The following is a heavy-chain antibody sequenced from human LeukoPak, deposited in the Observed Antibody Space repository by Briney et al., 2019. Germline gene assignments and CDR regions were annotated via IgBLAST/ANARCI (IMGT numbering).Heavy chain of an antibody. Sequence: GESLKISCQGSGYSFTSYWIGWVRQMPGKGLEWMGIIYPGDSDTRYRPSFQGQVTLSADKSISTAYLQWSSLKASDTAMYYCARQYYYDSSGYSIDYWGQGTLVTVSS. CDR3: ARQYYYDSSGYSIDY. CDR2: IYPGDSDT. CDR1: GYSFTSYW. V-gene: IGHV5-51*01. J-gene: IGHJ4*02. D-gene: IGHD3-22*01.